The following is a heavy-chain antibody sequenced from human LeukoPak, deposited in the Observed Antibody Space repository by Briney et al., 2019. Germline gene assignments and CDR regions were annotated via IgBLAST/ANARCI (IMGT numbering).Heavy chain of an antibody. CDR3: ARGGPTVTSYYYYYDMDV. D-gene: IGHD4-17*01. J-gene: IGHJ6*02. CDR2: INAGNGNT. CDR1: GYTFTSYA. V-gene: IGHV1-3*01. Sequence: ASVKVSCKASGYTFTSYAMHWVRQAPGQRLEWMGWINAGNGNTKYSQKFQGRVTITRDTSASTAYMELSSLRSEDTAVYYCARGGPTVTSYYYYYDMDVWGQGTTVTVSS.